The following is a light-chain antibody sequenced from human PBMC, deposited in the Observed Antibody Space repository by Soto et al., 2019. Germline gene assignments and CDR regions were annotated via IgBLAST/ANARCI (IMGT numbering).Light chain of an antibody. CDR2: EVS. Sequence: QSVLTQPASVSGSPVQSITISCTGTSSDVGGYNYVSWYQQHQGKAPKLMIYEVSNRPSGVSNRFSGSKSGNTASLTISGLQAEDEADYYCSSYTSSSTYVFGTGTTLTVL. CDR1: SSDVGGYNY. CDR3: SSYTSSSTYV. J-gene: IGLJ1*01. V-gene: IGLV2-14*01.